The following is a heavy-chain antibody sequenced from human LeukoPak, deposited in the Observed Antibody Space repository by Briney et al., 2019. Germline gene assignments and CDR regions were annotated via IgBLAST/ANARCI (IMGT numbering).Heavy chain of an antibody. D-gene: IGHD6-19*01. J-gene: IGHJ4*02. CDR1: GGSINTYY. CDR2: FDNSDST. CDR3: ARGKYSSGWYLDF. V-gene: IGHV4-59*01. Sequence: SETLSLTCTVSGGSINTYYWSWLRQPPGKGLEWIGYFDNSDSTNYNPSLKNRVTISEDTSKNQFALELRSVTAADTAIYYCARGKYSSGWYLDFWGQGTLVTVSS.